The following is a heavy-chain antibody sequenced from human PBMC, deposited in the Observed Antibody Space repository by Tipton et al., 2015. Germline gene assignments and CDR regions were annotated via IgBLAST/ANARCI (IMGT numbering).Heavy chain of an antibody. D-gene: IGHD2-2*01. J-gene: IGHJ5*02. CDR2: IYYSGSS. V-gene: IGHV4-39*01. Sequence: TLSLTCTVSGNSISSNSYYWGWIRQTPGKGLEWIGSIYYSGSSYYNPSLKSRVTISVDTSKNQFSLKLSSVTAADTAVYYCAIVVVPAATGGGWFDPWGQGTLVTVSS. CDR1: GNSISSNSYY. CDR3: AIVVVPAATGGGWFDP.